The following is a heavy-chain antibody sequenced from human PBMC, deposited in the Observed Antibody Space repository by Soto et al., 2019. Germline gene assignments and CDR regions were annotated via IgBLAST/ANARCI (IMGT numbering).Heavy chain of an antibody. D-gene: IGHD4-17*01. Sequence: QVQLVESGGGVVQPGRSLRLSCAASGFTFSSYAMHWVRQAPGKGLEWVAVISYDGSNKYYADCVKGRFTISRDNSKKTRYLQMNSRRDEDTAVYYWAREGGLRWAPNGGYFDLWGRGTLVTVSS. V-gene: IGHV3-30-3*01. CDR1: GFTFSSYA. CDR3: AREGGLRWAPNGGYFDL. J-gene: IGHJ2*01. CDR2: ISYDGSNK.